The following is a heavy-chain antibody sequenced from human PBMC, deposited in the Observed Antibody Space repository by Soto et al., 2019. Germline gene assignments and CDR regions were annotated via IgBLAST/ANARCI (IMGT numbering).Heavy chain of an antibody. CDR1: GFTFSDHY. CDR3: ARHGVSDYYYYGMEV. D-gene: IGHD1-26*01. V-gene: IGHV3-72*01. CDR2: TRNKANSYTT. Sequence: EVQLVESGGGLVQPGGSLRLSCAASGFTFSDHYMDWVRQAPGKGLEWVGRTRNKANSYTTEYAASVKGRFTISRDDSKNSLYLQMNSLKTEDTAVYYCARHGVSDYYYYGMEVWGQGTTVTVSS. J-gene: IGHJ6*02.